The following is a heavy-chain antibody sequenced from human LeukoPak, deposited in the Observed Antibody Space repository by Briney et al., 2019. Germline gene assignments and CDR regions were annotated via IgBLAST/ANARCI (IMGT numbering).Heavy chain of an antibody. CDR1: GGTFSSYA. D-gene: IGHD3-9*01. CDR3: ARTYDILTGSYYYYGMDV. J-gene: IGHJ6*02. CDR2: IIPTFGTA. V-gene: IGHV1-69*13. Sequence: SVKVSCKASGGTFSSYAISWVRQAPGQGLEWMGGIIPTFGTANYAQKFQGRVTITADESTSTAYMELSSLRSEDTAVYYCARTYDILTGSYYYYGMDVWGQGTTVTVSS.